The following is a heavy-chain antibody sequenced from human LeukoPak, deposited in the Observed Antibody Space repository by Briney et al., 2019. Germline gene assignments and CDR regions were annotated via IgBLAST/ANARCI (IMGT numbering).Heavy chain of an antibody. J-gene: IGHJ4*02. V-gene: IGHV5-51*01. CDR3: ARGRYGNSWYYFDY. CDR2: IYAGDSDI. Sequence: PGESLKISCQASGHSFSTYWIGWVRQMPGKGLEWMGVIYAGDSDIRYSPSFRGQVTISADQSISTAYLQWSSLKASDSGIYYCARGRYGNSWYYFDYWGQGTLVTVSS. D-gene: IGHD6-13*01. CDR1: GHSFSTYW.